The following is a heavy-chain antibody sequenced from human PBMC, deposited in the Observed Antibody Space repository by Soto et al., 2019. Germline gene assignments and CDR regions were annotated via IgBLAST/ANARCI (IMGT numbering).Heavy chain of an antibody. CDR3: ARGGALDY. CDR1: GFTVSSNY. Sequence: EVQLVESGGGLVQPGGSLRLSCAASGFTVSSNYMSWVRQAPGKGLEWVSIIQSGGTIYYADSVKGRFTISRQNSKNTVYLQMNSLRVEDTAVYYCARGGALDYWGQGTLVTVSS. J-gene: IGHJ4*02. D-gene: IGHD3-16*01. V-gene: IGHV3-53*04. CDR2: IQSGGTI.